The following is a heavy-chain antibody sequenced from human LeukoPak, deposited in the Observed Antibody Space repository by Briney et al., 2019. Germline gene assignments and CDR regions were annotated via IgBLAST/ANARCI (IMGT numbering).Heavy chain of an antibody. V-gene: IGHV3-23*01. Sequence: GGSLRLSCAASGFTFSSYGMSWVRQAPGKGLEWVSAISGSGGSTYYADSVKGRFTISRDNSKNTLYLQMNSLRAEDTAVYYCAKNRKLHTFKSPGIAAAGTVWFGAFDIWGQGTMVTVSS. CDR2: ISGSGGST. D-gene: IGHD6-13*01. CDR3: AKNRKLHTFKSPGIAAAGTVWFGAFDI. J-gene: IGHJ3*02. CDR1: GFTFSSYG.